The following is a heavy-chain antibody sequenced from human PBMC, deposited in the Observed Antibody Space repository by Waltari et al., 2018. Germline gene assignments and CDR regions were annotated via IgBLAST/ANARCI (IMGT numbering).Heavy chain of an antibody. CDR1: GGSFSGYY. CDR3: ARGGRDCSSTSCQGLIDY. CDR2: INHSGST. J-gene: IGHJ4*02. V-gene: IGHV4-34*01. Sequence: QVQLQQWGAGLLKPSETLSLTCAVYGGSFSGYYWSWIRQPPGKGLEWIGEINHSGSTNYNPSLKSRVTISVDTSKNQFSLKLSSVTAADTAVYYCARGGRDCSSTSCQGLIDYWGQGTLVTVSS. D-gene: IGHD2-2*01.